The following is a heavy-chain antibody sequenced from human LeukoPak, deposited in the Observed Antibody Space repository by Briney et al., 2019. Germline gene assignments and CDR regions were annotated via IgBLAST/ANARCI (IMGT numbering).Heavy chain of an antibody. D-gene: IGHD3-22*01. CDR2: INPSDTST. CDR1: GYTFTNYY. CDR3: VRAAAYDSSGYSDDAFDI. V-gene: IGHV1-46*01. Sequence: ASVKVSCKASGYTFTNYYMHWVRQAPRQGLEWVGIINPSDTSTTYAQKFQGRVTMTRDTSTSTVYMELSSLRSEDTAVYYCVRAAAYDSSGYSDDAFDIWGQGTMVTVSS. J-gene: IGHJ3*02.